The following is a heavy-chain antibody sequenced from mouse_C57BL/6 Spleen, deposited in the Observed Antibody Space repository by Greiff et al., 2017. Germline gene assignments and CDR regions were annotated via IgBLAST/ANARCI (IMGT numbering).Heavy chain of an antibody. V-gene: IGHV2-5*01. J-gene: IGHJ1*03. CDR3: ATAYGYDGWYFDV. D-gene: IGHD2-2*01. CDR2: IWRGGST. Sequence: VQLVESGPGLVQPSPSLSITCTVSGFSLTSYGVHWVRQSPGKGLEWLGVIWRGGSTDYNAAFMSRLSITKDNSKSQVFFKMNSLQADDTAIYYCATAYGYDGWYFDVWGTGTTVTVSS. CDR1: GFSLTSYG.